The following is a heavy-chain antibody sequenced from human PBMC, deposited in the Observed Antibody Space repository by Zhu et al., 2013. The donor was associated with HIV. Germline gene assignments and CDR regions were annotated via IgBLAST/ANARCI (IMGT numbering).Heavy chain of an antibody. J-gene: IGHJ4*02. D-gene: IGHD7-27*01. Sequence: QVQLVQSGAEVKKPGASVKVSCKAFGYTFTSYDINWVRRASGQGLEWMGWMSPNSGNTGYAQKFQGRVTMTRNTPISTAYMELRGLTSEDTAIYYCVKGPPNWGFDFWGQGTRVTVSP. CDR2: MSPNSGNT. V-gene: IGHV1-8*01. CDR3: VKGPPNWGFDF. CDR1: GYTFTSYD.